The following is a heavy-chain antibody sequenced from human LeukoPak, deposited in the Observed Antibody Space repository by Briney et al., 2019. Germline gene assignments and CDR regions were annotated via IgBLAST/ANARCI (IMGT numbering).Heavy chain of an antibody. J-gene: IGHJ6*03. D-gene: IGHD1-26*01. CDR1: GYTFTGYY. CDR2: INPNSGGT. CDR3: ARGAGDSGSYYYYYYMDV. Sequence: ASVKVSCKASGYTFTGYYMHWVRQAPGQGLKWMGGINPNSGGTNYAQKFQGRVTMTRDTSISTAYMELSRLRSDDTAEYYCARGAGDSGSYYYYYYMDVWGKGTTVTVSS. V-gene: IGHV1-2*02.